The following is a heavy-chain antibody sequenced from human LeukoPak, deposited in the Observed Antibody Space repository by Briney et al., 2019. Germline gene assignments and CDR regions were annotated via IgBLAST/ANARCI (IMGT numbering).Heavy chain of an antibody. Sequence: HPGGSLRLSCAASGFTFSSYWMSWVRQAPGKGLEWVANIKQDGSEKYYVDSVKGRFTISRDNAKNSLYLQMNSLRAEDTAVYYCASAPIRNYIVVVPANFDYWGQGTLVTVSS. V-gene: IGHV3-7*01. CDR1: GFTFSSYW. CDR3: ASAPIRNYIVVVPANFDY. D-gene: IGHD2-2*01. J-gene: IGHJ4*02. CDR2: IKQDGSEK.